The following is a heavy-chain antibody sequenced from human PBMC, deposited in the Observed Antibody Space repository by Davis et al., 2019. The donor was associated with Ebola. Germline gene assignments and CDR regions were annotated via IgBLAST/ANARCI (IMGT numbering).Heavy chain of an antibody. D-gene: IGHD3-22*01. CDR1: RYAFTGNY. Sequence: ASVKVSCKTSRYAFTGNYMHWVRQAPGQGLEWVGWIDPDSGVSNSVQKFQGRVTMTRDTSIDTAYMELNSLRSDDTAVYYCARTPLGFDGSGYFYGYFDYWGQGALVTVSS. CDR2: IDPDSGVS. J-gene: IGHJ4*02. CDR3: ARTPLGFDGSGYFYGYFDY. V-gene: IGHV1-2*02.